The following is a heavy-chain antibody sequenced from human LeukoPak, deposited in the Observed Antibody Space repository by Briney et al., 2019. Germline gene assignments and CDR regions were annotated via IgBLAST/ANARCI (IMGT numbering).Heavy chain of an antibody. CDR3: AREGPPRRDHYYPSSGDYLPVFEI. V-gene: IGHV1-69*13. CDR2: SIAIFSRA. Sequence: GASVKVSCKVSGTTFGLSAISWVRQAPGQGLQWMGGSIAIFSRADYAQRFQDRITISWDASTGTDYMELRSLTFDVTAVYYCAREGPPRRDHYYPSSGDYLPVFEIWGHGTMVTVSS. J-gene: IGHJ3*02. CDR1: GTTFGLSA. D-gene: IGHD3-22*01.